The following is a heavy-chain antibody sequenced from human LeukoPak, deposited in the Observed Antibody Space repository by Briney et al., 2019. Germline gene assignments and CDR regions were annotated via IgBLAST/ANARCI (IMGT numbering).Heavy chain of an antibody. Sequence: SETLSLTCTVSGGSISSYYWSWIRQSPGKGLEWIGNIYYTGNTYYNASLKSRVTISVDTSKNQFSLKVISMTAADTAVYYCARDRYYYDSSARYFDYWGQGTLVTVSS. CDR3: ARDRYYYDSSARYFDY. J-gene: IGHJ4*02. CDR2: IYYTGNT. D-gene: IGHD3-22*01. V-gene: IGHV4-59*12. CDR1: GGSISSYY.